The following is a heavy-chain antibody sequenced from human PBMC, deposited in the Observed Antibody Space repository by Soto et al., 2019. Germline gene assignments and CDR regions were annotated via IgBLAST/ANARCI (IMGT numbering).Heavy chain of an antibody. CDR2: ISGSGGST. V-gene: IGHV3-23*01. Sequence: GGSLRLSCAASGFTFSSYAMSWVRQAPGEGLEWVSAISGSGGSTYYADSVKGRFTISRDNSKNTLYLQMNSLRAEDTVVYYCAKDWYSGYDYQGFYYYYYGMDVWGQGTTVTVSS. D-gene: IGHD5-12*01. CDR3: AKDWYSGYDYQGFYYYYYGMDV. J-gene: IGHJ6*02. CDR1: GFTFSSYA.